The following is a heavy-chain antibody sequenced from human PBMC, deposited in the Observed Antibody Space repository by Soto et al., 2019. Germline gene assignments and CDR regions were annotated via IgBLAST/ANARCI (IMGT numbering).Heavy chain of an antibody. CDR3: ARVCGGDCHYGMDV. Sequence: SETLSLTCTVSGGSISSSSYYWGRIRQPPGKGLEWIGYIYYSGSTYYNPSLKSRVTISVDTSKNQFSLKLSSVTAADTAVYYCARVCGGDCHYGMDVWGQGTTVTVSS. CDR1: GGSISSSSYY. V-gene: IGHV4-39*07. J-gene: IGHJ6*02. D-gene: IGHD2-21*02. CDR2: IYYSGST.